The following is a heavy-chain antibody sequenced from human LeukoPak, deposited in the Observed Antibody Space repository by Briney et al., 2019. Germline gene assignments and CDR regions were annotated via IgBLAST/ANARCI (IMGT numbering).Heavy chain of an antibody. D-gene: IGHD1-26*01. CDR1: GFNFSGSA. Sequence: GGSLKLSCAASGFNFSGSAVHWVRQASGKGLEWVGHIRSKGNNYATAYTASVKGRFTISRDDSKSTAHLQLNSLKTEDTAVYYCSRPGSYSTDDAFDIWSQGTMVTVSS. V-gene: IGHV3-73*01. CDR3: SRPGSYSTDDAFDI. J-gene: IGHJ3*02. CDR2: IRSKGNNYAT.